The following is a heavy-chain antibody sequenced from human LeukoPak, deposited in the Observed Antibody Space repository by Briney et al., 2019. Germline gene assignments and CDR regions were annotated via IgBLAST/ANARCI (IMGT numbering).Heavy chain of an antibody. Sequence: GASVKVSCKASGYSFTSHVIHWLRQAPGQRLEWMGWIGGGSGRTNYSQTFQDRVTMTRDTSATTAYMEMRSLRYEDTAVFYCARGYYYDSSGYYFDSWGQGTLVTVSS. J-gene: IGHJ4*02. D-gene: IGHD3-22*01. CDR3: ARGYYYDSSGYYFDS. CDR2: IGGGSGRT. V-gene: IGHV1-3*01. CDR1: GYSFTSHV.